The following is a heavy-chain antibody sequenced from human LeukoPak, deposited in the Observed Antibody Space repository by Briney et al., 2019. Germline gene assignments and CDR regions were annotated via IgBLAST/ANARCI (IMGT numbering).Heavy chain of an antibody. CDR3: ARVHGEFSFRYYYYYMDV. Sequence: PSETLSLTCAVYGGSFSGYYWSWIRQPPGKGLEWIGEINHSGSTNYNPSLKSRVTISVDTSKNQFSLKLSSVTAADTAVYYCARVHGEFSFRYYYYYMDVWGKGTTVTVSS. J-gene: IGHJ6*03. CDR2: INHSGST. CDR1: GGSFSGYY. D-gene: IGHD3-10*01. V-gene: IGHV4-34*01.